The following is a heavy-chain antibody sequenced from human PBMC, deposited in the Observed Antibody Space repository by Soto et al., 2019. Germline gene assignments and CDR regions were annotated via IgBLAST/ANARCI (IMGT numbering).Heavy chain of an antibody. J-gene: IGHJ6*02. V-gene: IGHV4-59*01. D-gene: IGHD3-10*01. CDR1: GGSISSYY. CDR3: ARVGYGSGSYAYYYYGMDV. Sequence: SETLSLTCTVSGGSISSYYWSWIRQPPGKGLEWIGYIYYSGSTNYNPSLKSRVTISVDTSKNQFSLKLRSVTAADTAVYYCARVGYGSGSYAYYYYGMDVWGQGTTVTVSS. CDR2: IYYSGST.